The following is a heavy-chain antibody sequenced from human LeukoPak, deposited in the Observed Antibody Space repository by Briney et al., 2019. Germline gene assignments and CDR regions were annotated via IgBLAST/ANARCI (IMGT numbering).Heavy chain of an antibody. D-gene: IGHD6-13*01. CDR2: ISSSGNTI. CDR1: GFIFNTFS. CDR3: ARVRGLVAAGHYFDY. J-gene: IGHJ4*02. V-gene: IGHV3-48*01. Sequence: GGSLRLSCAASGFIFNTFSMNWVRQAPGKGLEWISYISSSGNTIYYADSVKGRFTISRDNAKSSLYLQMNSLRADDTALYYCARVRGLVAAGHYFDYWGQGTLVTVSS.